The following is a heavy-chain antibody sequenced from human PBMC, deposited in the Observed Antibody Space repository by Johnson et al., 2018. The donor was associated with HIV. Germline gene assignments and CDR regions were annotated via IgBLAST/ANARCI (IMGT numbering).Heavy chain of an antibody. J-gene: IGHJ3*01. V-gene: IGHV3-7*01. CDR1: GFTFRSYW. CDR3: ASGDDGGF. Sequence: VQLVESGGGLVQPGGSLRISCAASGFTFRSYWMSWVRQAPGKGLEWVANIKQDGSEKYYVDSVKGVFTISRDNAKNSLYLQMNSLRAEDTAVYYCASGDDGGFWGQGTMVTVSS. CDR2: IKQDGSEK. D-gene: IGHD5-12*01.